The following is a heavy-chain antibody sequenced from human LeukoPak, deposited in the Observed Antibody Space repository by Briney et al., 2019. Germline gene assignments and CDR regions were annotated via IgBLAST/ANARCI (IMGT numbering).Heavy chain of an antibody. V-gene: IGHV5-51*01. CDR3: ARFPTGNTDH. D-gene: IGHD1-7*01. J-gene: IGHJ4*02. CDR2: IYPGDYDA. Sequence: GESLKISCKASGYIFRTYWIGWVRQLPGRGLEWMGMIYPGDYDARYSPSFEGQVTISADNSITTAYLQWNSLQASDTAMYYCARFPTGNTDHWGQGTQVTVSS. CDR1: GYIFRTYW.